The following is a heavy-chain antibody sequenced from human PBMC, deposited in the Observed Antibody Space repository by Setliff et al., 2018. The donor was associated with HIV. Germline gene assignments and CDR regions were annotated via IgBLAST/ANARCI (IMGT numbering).Heavy chain of an antibody. V-gene: IGHV3-21*04. D-gene: IGHD2-15*01. CDR3: AKCGGTCWHNFFGP. J-gene: IGHJ5*02. Sequence: AGGSLRLSCAASGFNFSSHTMNWIRQAPGKGLEWVSSISSTGTYIYYADSMKGRFTISRDNAKNSLYLQMNSLRAEDTAVYYCAKCGGTCWHNFFGPWGQGTLVTVSS. CDR2: ISSTGTYI. CDR1: GFNFSSHT.